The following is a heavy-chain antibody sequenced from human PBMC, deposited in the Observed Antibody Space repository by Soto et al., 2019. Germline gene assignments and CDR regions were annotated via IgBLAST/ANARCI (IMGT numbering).Heavy chain of an antibody. D-gene: IGHD3-22*01. Sequence: VASVKVSCKASGGTFSSYAISWVRQAPGQGLEWMGGIIPIFGTANYAQKFQGRVTITADKSTSTAYMELSSLRSEDTAVYYCATPRRITMIVEGGWNDFDIWGQGPIDTVSS. CDR2: IIPIFGTA. J-gene: IGHJ3*02. CDR1: GGTFSSYA. CDR3: ATPRRITMIVEGGWNDFDI. V-gene: IGHV1-69*06.